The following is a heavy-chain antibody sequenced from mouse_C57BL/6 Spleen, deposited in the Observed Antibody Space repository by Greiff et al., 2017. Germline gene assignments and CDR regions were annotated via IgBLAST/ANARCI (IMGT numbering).Heavy chain of an antibody. CDR2: ISSCGSTI. CDR1: GFTFSDYG. CDR3: ARTSTTVVSPYAMDY. V-gene: IGHV5-17*01. D-gene: IGHD1-1*01. J-gene: IGHJ4*01. Sequence: EVKLVESGGGLVKPGGSLKLSCAASGFTFSDYGMHWVRQAPKQGLEWVAYISSCGSTIYYADTVKGRFTISIDNAKNTRFLQMTSLRSEDTAMYFCARTSTTVVSPYAMDYWGQGTSVTVSS.